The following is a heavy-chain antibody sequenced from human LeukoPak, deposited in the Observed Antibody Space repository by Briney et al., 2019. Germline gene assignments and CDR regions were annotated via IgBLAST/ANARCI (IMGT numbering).Heavy chain of an antibody. CDR2: INLSGST. CDR1: GGSFSGYY. CDR3: ARVEGGYYDSSGYLYYFDY. Sequence: SETLSLTCAVYGGSFSGYYWSWIRQPPGKGLEWIGEINLSGSTNYNPSLKSRVTISVDTSKNQFSLKLSSVTAADTAVYYCARVEGGYYDSSGYLYYFDYWGQGTLVTVSS. V-gene: IGHV4-34*01. J-gene: IGHJ4*02. D-gene: IGHD3-22*01.